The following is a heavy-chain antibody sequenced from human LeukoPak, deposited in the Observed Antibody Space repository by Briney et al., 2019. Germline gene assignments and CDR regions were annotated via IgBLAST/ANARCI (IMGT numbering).Heavy chain of an antibody. J-gene: IGHJ3*02. V-gene: IGHV3-20*04. Sequence: GGSLRLSCAASGFLFDEYAMNWVRQAPGKGPEWVSGINWNGVNTGYADSVKGRFTISRDNAKNSLHLQMSSLRAEDTALYYCARVHYDTSGYHGALDIWGRGTMVTVSS. CDR2: INWNGVNT. CDR3: ARVHYDTSGYHGALDI. CDR1: GFLFDEYA. D-gene: IGHD3-22*01.